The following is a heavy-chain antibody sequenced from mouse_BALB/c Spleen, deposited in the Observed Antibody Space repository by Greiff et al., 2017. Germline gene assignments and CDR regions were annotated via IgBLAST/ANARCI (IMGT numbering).Heavy chain of an antibody. CDR3: ARRRGNYGAMDY. CDR1: GYTFTSYW. Sequence: QVQLQQSGAELAKPGASVKMSCKASGYTFTSYWMHWVKQRPGQGLEWIGYINPSTGYTEYNQKFKDKATLTADKSSSTAYMQLSSLTSEDSAVYYCARRRGNYGAMDYWGQGTSVTVSS. D-gene: IGHD2-1*01. V-gene: IGHV1-7*01. J-gene: IGHJ4*01. CDR2: INPSTGYT.